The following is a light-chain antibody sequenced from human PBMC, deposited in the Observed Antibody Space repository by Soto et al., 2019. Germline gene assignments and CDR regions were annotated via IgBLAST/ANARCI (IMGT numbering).Light chain of an antibody. J-gene: IGKJ4*01. CDR1: QGISNY. Sequence: DIPMTQSPSSLSASAGDRVIITCRASQGISNYLNWYQQKPGKAPKLLIYAASNLQSGVPPRFSGSGSGTDFTLTISILQPEDFASYYCQQSYSSPLTVGGGPEVEIK. CDR3: QQSYSSPLT. V-gene: IGKV1-39*01. CDR2: AAS.